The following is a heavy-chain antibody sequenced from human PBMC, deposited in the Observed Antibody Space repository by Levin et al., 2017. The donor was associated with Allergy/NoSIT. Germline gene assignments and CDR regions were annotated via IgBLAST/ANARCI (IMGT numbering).Heavy chain of an antibody. CDR1: GGSISSGDYY. CDR2: IYYSGST. Sequence: LRLSCTVSGGSISSGDYYWSWIRQPPGKGLEWIGYIYYSGSTDYNPSLKSRVTISVDTSKNQFSLKLSSVTAADTAVYYCARDHRNKFRFRYYYYGMDVWGQGTTVTVSS. D-gene: IGHD2/OR15-2a*01. CDR3: ARDHRNKFRFRYYYYGMDV. J-gene: IGHJ6*02. V-gene: IGHV4-30-4*01.